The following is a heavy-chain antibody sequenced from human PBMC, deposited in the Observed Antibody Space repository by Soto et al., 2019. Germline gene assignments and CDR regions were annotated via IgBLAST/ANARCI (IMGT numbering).Heavy chain of an antibody. Sequence: ASVKVSCKASGYTFTSYGITWVRQAPGQGLEWMGWISAYNGDTKNAQMLQGRVTMTTDTSTSTAYMELRSLTSDDTAVYYCARGGDHYDLDSWGQGTLVTVSS. D-gene: IGHD4-17*01. J-gene: IGHJ4*02. CDR3: ARGGDHYDLDS. CDR1: GYTFTSYG. V-gene: IGHV1-18*01. CDR2: ISAYNGDT.